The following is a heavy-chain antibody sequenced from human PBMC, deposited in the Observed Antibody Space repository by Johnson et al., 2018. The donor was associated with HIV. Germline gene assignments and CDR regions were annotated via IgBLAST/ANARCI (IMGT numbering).Heavy chain of an antibody. D-gene: IGHD3-22*01. CDR2: ISYDGSNK. V-gene: IGHV3-30-3*01. CDR1: GFTFSSYA. Sequence: QVQLVESGGGVVQPGRSLRLSCAASGFTFSSYAMHWVRQAPGKGLEWVAVISYDGSNKYYAAYVKGRFTISRDNSKNTRYLQMNSLRAEDTAVYYCARDGGIYYYDSSGPILWAFDIWGQGTMVTVSS. J-gene: IGHJ3*02. CDR3: ARDGGIYYYDSSGPILWAFDI.